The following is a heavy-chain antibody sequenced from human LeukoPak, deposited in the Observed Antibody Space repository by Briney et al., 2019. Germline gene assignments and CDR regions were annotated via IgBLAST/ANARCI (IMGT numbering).Heavy chain of an antibody. CDR1: GFTLSSYS. J-gene: IGHJ6*02. D-gene: IGHD3-22*01. CDR3: AKDRDSGGYYYYFYGMDV. CDR2: VSSTSSFI. V-gene: IGHV3-21*01. Sequence: GGSLRLSCAASGFTLSSYSINWVRQAPGKGLEWVSCVSSTSSFIYYADSVKGRFTISRDNAKNSLYLQMNSLRAEDTAVYYCAKDRDSGGYYYYFYGMDVWGQGTTVTVSS.